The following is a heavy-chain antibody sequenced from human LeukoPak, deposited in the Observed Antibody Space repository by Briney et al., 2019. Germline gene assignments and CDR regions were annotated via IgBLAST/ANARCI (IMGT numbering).Heavy chain of an antibody. Sequence: AAVTVSCKASGYTFTGYYMHWVRQAPGQGVEWMGWINPNSGGTNYSQKFQGRVTMTRDTSISTAYMELSRLRSDDTAVYYCAPSSGYYYYFDYWGQGTLVTVSS. D-gene: IGHD3-22*01. CDR1: GYTFTGYY. V-gene: IGHV1-2*02. CDR3: APSSGYYYYFDY. J-gene: IGHJ4*02. CDR2: INPNSGGT.